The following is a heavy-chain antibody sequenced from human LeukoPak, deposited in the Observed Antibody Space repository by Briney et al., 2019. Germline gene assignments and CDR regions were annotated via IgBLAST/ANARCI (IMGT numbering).Heavy chain of an antibody. V-gene: IGHV3-21*01. Sequence: SGGSLRLSCAASGFTFSSYSMNWVRQAPGKGLEWVSSISSSSSYIYYADSVKGRFTISRDNAKNSLYLQMNSLRAEDTAVYYCARDLGDQYCSGGSCYWPDAFDIWGQGTMVTVSS. CDR1: GFTFSSYS. CDR2: ISSSSSYI. CDR3: ARDLGDQYCSGGSCYWPDAFDI. J-gene: IGHJ3*02. D-gene: IGHD2-15*01.